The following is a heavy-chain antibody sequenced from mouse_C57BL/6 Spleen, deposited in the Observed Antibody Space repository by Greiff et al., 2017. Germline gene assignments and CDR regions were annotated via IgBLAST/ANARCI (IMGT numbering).Heavy chain of an antibody. CDR3: ARCPDDGYYVKYAMAD. Sequence: VQLQQSGPELVKPGASVKMSCKASGYTFTDYNMHWVKQSHGKSLEWIGYINPNNGGTSYNQKFKGKATLTVTKSSSTAYMELRSLTSEVSSVYYWARCPDDGYYVKYAMADWGQGSSVTVSS. CDR1: GYTFTDYN. V-gene: IGHV1-22*01. CDR2: INPNNGGT. D-gene: IGHD2-3*01. J-gene: IGHJ4*01.